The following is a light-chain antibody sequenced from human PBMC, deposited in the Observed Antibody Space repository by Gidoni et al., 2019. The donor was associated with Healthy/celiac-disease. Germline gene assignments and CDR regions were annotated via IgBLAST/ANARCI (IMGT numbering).Light chain of an antibody. J-gene: IGLJ2*01. CDR2: GTS. CDR3: QSYDSSLSGLV. Sequence: QSVLTQPPAVSGAPAQRVTIPCTGSSSHIGAGYDVHWYQPLPGTAPKLLIYGTSNRPSGGPDRFSGSKSGTSASLAITGLQAEDEADYYCQSYDSSLSGLVFGGGTKLTVL. CDR1: SSHIGAGYD. V-gene: IGLV1-40*01.